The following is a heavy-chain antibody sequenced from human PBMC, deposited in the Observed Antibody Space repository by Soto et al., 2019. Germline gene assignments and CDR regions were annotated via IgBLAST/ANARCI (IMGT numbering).Heavy chain of an antibody. CDR2: INPSSGST. J-gene: IGHJ6*02. CDR3: ARDQRHYDILTGYYFYGMDV. Sequence: GASVKVSCKALGYALTSCYMHWVRQAPGQGLEWMGIINPSSGSTSFSQKFQDRVTMTRDTSTSTVYMELNSLRSDDTAVYYCARDQRHYDILTGYYFYGMDVWGQGTTVTVSS. CDR1: GYALTSCY. D-gene: IGHD3-9*01. V-gene: IGHV1-46*01.